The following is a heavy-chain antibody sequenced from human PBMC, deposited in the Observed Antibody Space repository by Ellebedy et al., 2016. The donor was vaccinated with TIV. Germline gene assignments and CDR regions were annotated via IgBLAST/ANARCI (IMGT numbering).Heavy chain of an antibody. CDR2: ILNDGST. Sequence: MPSETLSLTCTVSDDSISRPYCSWIRQPPGKCLEWIGNILNDGSTRYNTSLKSRVTISVATSKKLFSLKLTSVTAADTAGYYCVRGRDAYKTGYWGQGTLVTVAS. CDR3: VRGRDAYKTGY. D-gene: IGHD5-24*01. CDR1: DDSISRPY. J-gene: IGHJ4*02. V-gene: IGHV4-59*11.